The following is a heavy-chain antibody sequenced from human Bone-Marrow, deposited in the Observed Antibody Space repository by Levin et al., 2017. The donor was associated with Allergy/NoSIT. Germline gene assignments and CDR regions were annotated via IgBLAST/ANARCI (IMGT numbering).Heavy chain of an antibody. J-gene: IGHJ4*02. CDR2: ISYDGSNK. D-gene: IGHD2-15*01. Sequence: GESLKISCAASGFTFSSYGMHWVRQAPGKGLEWVAVISYDGSNKYYADSVKGRFTISRDNSKNTLYLQMNSLRAEDTAVYYCAKDGGALPFDYWGQGTLVTVSS. CDR1: GFTFSSYG. CDR3: AKDGGALPFDY. V-gene: IGHV3-30*18.